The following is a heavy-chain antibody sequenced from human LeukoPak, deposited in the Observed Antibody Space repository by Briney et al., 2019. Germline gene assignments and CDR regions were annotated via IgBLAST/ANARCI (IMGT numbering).Heavy chain of an antibody. J-gene: IGHJ5*02. Sequence: GGSLRLSCATSGFTFSSNWMSWVRHAPGRGLDWVANIKPDGSAEYYAAAVKGRFTVSRDNAKNSLYLQMTSLRVEDPAVYYCPPSHNSSWHPWGQGTLVPVSS. D-gene: IGHD6-13*01. V-gene: IGHV3-7*01. CDR3: PPSHNSSWHP. CDR1: GFTFSSNW. CDR2: IKPDGSAE.